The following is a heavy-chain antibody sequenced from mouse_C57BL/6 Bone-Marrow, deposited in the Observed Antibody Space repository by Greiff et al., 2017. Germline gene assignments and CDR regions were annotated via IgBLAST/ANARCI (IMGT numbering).Heavy chain of an antibody. V-gene: IGHV14-4*01. Sequence: EVKLQQSGAELVRPGASVKLSCTASGFNIKDDYMPWVKQRPEQGLAWIGWIDPENGDTEYASKFQGKATITADTSSNTAYLQLSSLTSEDTAVYYCTPYDGYSRWYFDVWGTGTMVTVSS. CDR3: TPYDGYSRWYFDV. J-gene: IGHJ1*03. CDR2: IDPENGDT. D-gene: IGHD2-3*01. CDR1: GFNIKDDY.